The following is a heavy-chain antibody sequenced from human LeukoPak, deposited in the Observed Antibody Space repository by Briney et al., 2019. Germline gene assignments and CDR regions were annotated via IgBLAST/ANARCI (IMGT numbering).Heavy chain of an antibody. Sequence: PGRSLRLSCAASGFTFSSYGMHWVRQAPGKGLEWVANIKEDGSEVYYVGSVRGRFTISRDNSKNTLYLQMNSLRAEDTAVYYCAQQWHPPVWGQGTLVTVSS. CDR3: AQQWHPPV. CDR2: IKEDGSEV. V-gene: IGHV3-33*05. J-gene: IGHJ4*02. D-gene: IGHD6-19*01. CDR1: GFTFSSYG.